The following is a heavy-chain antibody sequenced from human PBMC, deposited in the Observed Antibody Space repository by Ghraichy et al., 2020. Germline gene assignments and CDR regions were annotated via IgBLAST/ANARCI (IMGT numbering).Heavy chain of an antibody. V-gene: IGHV4-31*03. D-gene: IGHD3-10*01. J-gene: IGHJ5*02. CDR1: GGSISSGGYY. CDR2: IYYSGST. CDR3: AREVPYYYGSGSYYNLNWFDP. Sequence: SETLSLTCTVSGGSISSGGYYWSWIRQHPGKGLEWIGYIYYSGSTYYNPSLKSRVTISVDTSKNQFSLKLSSVTAADTAVYYCAREVPYYYGSGSYYNLNWFDPWGQGTLVTVSS.